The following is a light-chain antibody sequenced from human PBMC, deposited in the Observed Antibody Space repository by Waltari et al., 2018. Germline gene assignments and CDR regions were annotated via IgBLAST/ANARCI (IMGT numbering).Light chain of an antibody. Sequence: QSVLTQPPSVSGAPGQRVTISCTGSDSNIGATSEIHWYQQLPGAAPKLLIYGTTNRPSGVPDRFSGSKSATSASLVITGLQAEDEADYYCQSYDNSLRVVMFGGGTKLTVL. CDR2: GTT. V-gene: IGLV1-40*01. CDR1: DSNIGATSE. J-gene: IGLJ3*02. CDR3: QSYDNSLRVVM.